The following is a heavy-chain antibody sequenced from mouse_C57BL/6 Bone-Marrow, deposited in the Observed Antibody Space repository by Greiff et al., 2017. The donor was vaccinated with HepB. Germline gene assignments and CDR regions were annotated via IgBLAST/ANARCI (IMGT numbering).Heavy chain of an antibody. J-gene: IGHJ4*01. D-gene: IGHD2-4*01. Sequence: EVQLVESGGGLVKPGGSLKLSCAASGFTFSDYGMHWVRQAPEKGLEWVAYISSGSSTIYYADTVKGRFTISRDNAKNTLFLQMTSLRSEDTAMYYCAGNYDWDAMDYWGQGTSVTVSS. CDR3: AGNYDWDAMDY. CDR1: GFTFSDYG. CDR2: ISSGSSTI. V-gene: IGHV5-17*01.